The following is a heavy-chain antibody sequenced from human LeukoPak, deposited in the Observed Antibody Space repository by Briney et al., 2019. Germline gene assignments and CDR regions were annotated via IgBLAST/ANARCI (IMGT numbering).Heavy chain of an antibody. D-gene: IGHD2/OR15-2a*01. CDR2: LSGSGDNT. CDR3: AIDIIEGWDFDS. J-gene: IGHJ4*02. V-gene: IGHV3-23*01. CDR1: GFSFFYYG. Sequence: QSGGSLRLSCAASGFSFFYYGMTWVRQAPGRGLEWVSTLSGSGDNTYYADAVKGRFTISRDNSKSTLYLEMNSLRAEDTAIYYCAIDIIEGWDFDSWGQGTLVTVSS.